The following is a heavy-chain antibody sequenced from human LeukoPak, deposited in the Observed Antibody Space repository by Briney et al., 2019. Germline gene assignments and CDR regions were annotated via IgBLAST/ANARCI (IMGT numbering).Heavy chain of an antibody. D-gene: IGHD2-21*02. V-gene: IGHV4-61*01. CDR2: IYYSGST. J-gene: IGHJ4*02. CDR1: GGSISSGSYY. CDR3: ARTAYCGGDCSAFDY. Sequence: SSQTLSLTCTVSGGSISSGSYYWSWIRQPPGKGLEWIGYIYYSGSTNYNPSLKSRVTISVDTSKNQFSLKLSSVTAADTAVYYCARTAYCGGDCSAFDYWGQGTLVTVSS.